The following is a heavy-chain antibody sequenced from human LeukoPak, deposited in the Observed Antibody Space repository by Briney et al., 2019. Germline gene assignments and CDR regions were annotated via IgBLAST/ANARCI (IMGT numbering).Heavy chain of an antibody. V-gene: IGHV4-4*07. CDR1: GGSISSYY. CDR3: ARSQYCSGGSCHKVIWYFAL. CDR2: IYTSGST. D-gene: IGHD2-15*01. Sequence: ASETLSLTCTVSGGSISSYYWSWIRQPAGKGLEWIGRIYTSGSTNYNPSLKSRVTMSVDTSKNQFSLKLSSVTAADTAVYYCARSQYCSGGSCHKVIWYFALWGRGTLVTVSS. J-gene: IGHJ2*01.